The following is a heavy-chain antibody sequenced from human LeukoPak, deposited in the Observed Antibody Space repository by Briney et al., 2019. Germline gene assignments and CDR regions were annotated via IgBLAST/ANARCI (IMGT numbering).Heavy chain of an antibody. CDR2: INHSGST. D-gene: IGHD3-10*01. CDR1: GGSFSGYY. J-gene: IGHJ6*03. V-gene: IGHV4-34*01. CDR3: ASDYGSGSYYRDYYYMDV. Sequence: PSETLSLTCAVYGGSFSGYYWSWIRQPPGKGLEWIGEINHSGSTNYNPSLKSRVTISVDTSKNHLSLKLSSVTAADTAVYYCASDYGSGSYYRDYYYMDVWGKGTTVTVSS.